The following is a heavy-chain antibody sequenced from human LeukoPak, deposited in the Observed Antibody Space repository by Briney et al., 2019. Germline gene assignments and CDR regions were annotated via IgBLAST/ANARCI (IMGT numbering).Heavy chain of an antibody. D-gene: IGHD3-10*01. CDR3: ARVPEDYYGSGSLPGDY. Sequence: ASVKVSCKASGYTFTSYGISWVRQAPGQGLEWMGWISAYNGNTNYAQKLQGRVTMTTDTSTSTAYMELRSLRSDDTAVYYCARVPEDYYGSGSLPGDYWGQGTLVTVSS. CDR2: ISAYNGNT. V-gene: IGHV1-18*01. CDR1: GYTFTSYG. J-gene: IGHJ4*02.